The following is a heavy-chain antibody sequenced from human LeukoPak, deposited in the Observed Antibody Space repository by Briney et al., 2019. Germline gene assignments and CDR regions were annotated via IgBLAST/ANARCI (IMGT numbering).Heavy chain of an antibody. CDR1: GFTFSSYA. Sequence: GGSLRLSCAASGFTFSSYAKHWVGQAPGKGLEWVSSISSSSSYIYYADSVKGRFTISRDNAKNSLYLQMNSLRAEDTAVYYCASTTDILGYCSSTSCAFDYWGQGSLVTVSS. J-gene: IGHJ4*02. V-gene: IGHV3-21*01. D-gene: IGHD2-2*01. CDR3: ASTTDILGYCSSTSCAFDY. CDR2: ISSSSSYI.